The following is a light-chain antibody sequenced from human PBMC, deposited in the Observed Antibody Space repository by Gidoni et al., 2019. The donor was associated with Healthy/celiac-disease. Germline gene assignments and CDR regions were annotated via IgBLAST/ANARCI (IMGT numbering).Light chain of an antibody. CDR2: AAS. V-gene: IGKV1-12*01. CDR1: KDISSW. J-gene: IGKJ5*01. CDR3: QQANSFPIT. Sequence: FHMTQSPSYVSASVGDRVTITCRASKDISSWLAWYQQTPGKAPKLLIYAASSLQSGVPSRFSGSGSGTDFTLTISTLQPEDFATYYCQQANSFPITFGQGTRLEIK.